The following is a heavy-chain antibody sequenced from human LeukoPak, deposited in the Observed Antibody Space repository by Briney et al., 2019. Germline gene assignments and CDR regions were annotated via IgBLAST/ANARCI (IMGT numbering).Heavy chain of an antibody. CDR3: AKDSGSWNDGDNWFDP. J-gene: IGHJ5*02. D-gene: IGHD1-1*01. Sequence: PGGSLRLSCAASGFTFSSYAMSWVRQAPGKGLEWVSAISGSGGSTYYADSVKGRFTISRDNSKNTLYLQMNSLRAEDTAVYYCAKDSGSWNDGDNWFDPWGQGTLVIVSS. V-gene: IGHV3-23*01. CDR2: ISGSGGST. CDR1: GFTFSSYA.